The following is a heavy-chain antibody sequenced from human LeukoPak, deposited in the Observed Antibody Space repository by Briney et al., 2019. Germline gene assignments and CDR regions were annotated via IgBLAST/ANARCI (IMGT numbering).Heavy chain of an antibody. Sequence: GGSLRLSCAVSGFTFSSYSMNWVRQAPGKGLEWVSSISSSSSYIYYADSVKGRFTISRDNAKNSLYLQMNSLRAEDTAVYYCARVVSYYYDSSGYSEFDYWGQGTLVTVSS. D-gene: IGHD3-22*01. CDR1: GFTFSSYS. CDR3: ARVVSYYYDSSGYSEFDY. V-gene: IGHV3-21*01. J-gene: IGHJ4*02. CDR2: ISSSSSYI.